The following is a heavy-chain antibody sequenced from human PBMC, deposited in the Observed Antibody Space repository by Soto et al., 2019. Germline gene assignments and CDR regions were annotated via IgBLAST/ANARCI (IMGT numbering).Heavy chain of an antibody. CDR2: ISAYNGNT. J-gene: IGHJ5*02. V-gene: IGHV1-18*01. Sequence: XVKVSGRASGYTFTSYGISWVRQAPGQGLEWMGWISAYNGNTNYAQKLQGRVTMTTDTSTSTAYMELRSLRSDDTAVYYCAREKGQVFDPWGQGTLVTVSS. CDR1: GYTFTSYG. CDR3: AREKGQVFDP.